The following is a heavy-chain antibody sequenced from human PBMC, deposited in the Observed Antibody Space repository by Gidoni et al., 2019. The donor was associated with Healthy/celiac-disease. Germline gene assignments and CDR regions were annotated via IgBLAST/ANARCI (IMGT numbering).Heavy chain of an antibody. J-gene: IGHJ4*02. D-gene: IGHD3-3*01. Sequence: EVQLLESGGGLVQPGGSLRLSCAASGFTFSSYAMGWVRQAPGKGLEWVSAISGSGGRTYYADSVKGRFTISRDNSKNTLYLQMNSLRAEDTAVYYCAKEHYDFWSGYPDYWGQGTLVTVSS. CDR3: AKEHYDFWSGYPDY. CDR1: GFTFSSYA. V-gene: IGHV3-23*01. CDR2: ISGSGGRT.